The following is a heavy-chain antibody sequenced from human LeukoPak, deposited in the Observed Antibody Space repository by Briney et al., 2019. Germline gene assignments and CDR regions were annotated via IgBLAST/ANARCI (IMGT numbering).Heavy chain of an antibody. CDR3: ARDSSHTDTAVPLDY. J-gene: IGHJ4*02. CDR2: IIPILGIA. CDR1: GYTFTVYY. Sequence: SVKVSCKASGYTFTVYYMHWVRQAPGQGLEWMGRIIPILGIANYAEKFQGRVTITADKSTNTVYMELSSLTSEDTAVYYCARDSSHTDTAVPLDYWGQGTLVTVSS. D-gene: IGHD5-18*01. V-gene: IGHV1-69*04.